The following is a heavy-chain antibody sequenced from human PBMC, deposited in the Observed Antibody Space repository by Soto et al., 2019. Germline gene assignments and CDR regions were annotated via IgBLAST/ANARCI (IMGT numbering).Heavy chain of an antibody. J-gene: IGHJ4*02. V-gene: IGHV1-2*04. CDR1: GYTFTGYY. Sequence: QVQLVQSGAEVKKPGASVKVSCKASGYTFTGYYMHWVRQAPGQGLEWMGWINPNSGGTNYAQKFQGWVTMTRDTSNSTAYMELSRLRSDDTAVYYCARAGIERGYSYGYVDYWGQGTLVTVSS. D-gene: IGHD5-18*01. CDR2: INPNSGGT. CDR3: ARAGIERGYSYGYVDY.